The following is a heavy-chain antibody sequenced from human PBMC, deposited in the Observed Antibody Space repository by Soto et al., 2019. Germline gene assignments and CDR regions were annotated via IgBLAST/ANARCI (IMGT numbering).Heavy chain of an antibody. V-gene: IGHV1-18*01. CDR3: ARDITPNDYGDYDLDY. Sequence: ASVKVSCKASGYTFTSYGISWVRQAPGQGLEWMGWISAYNGNTNYAQKLQGRVTMTTDTSTSTAYMELRSLRSDDTAVYYCARDITPNDYGDYDLDYWGQGALVTVSA. D-gene: IGHD4-17*01. CDR1: GYTFTSYG. J-gene: IGHJ4*02. CDR2: ISAYNGNT.